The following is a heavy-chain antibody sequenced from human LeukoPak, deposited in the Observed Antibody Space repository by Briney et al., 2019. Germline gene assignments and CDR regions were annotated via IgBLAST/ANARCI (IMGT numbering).Heavy chain of an antibody. CDR3: AKDSDYYHSSGYYYAYFQH. CDR1: GFTFSTYS. Sequence: GSLRLSCAVSGFTFSTYSMNWVRQAPGKGLEWVSYISSSSSTIYYADSVKGRFTISRDNAKNSLYLQMNSLRDEDTAVYYCAKDSDYYHSSGYYYAYFQHWGQGTLVTVSS. CDR2: ISSSSSTI. V-gene: IGHV3-48*02. J-gene: IGHJ1*01. D-gene: IGHD3-22*01.